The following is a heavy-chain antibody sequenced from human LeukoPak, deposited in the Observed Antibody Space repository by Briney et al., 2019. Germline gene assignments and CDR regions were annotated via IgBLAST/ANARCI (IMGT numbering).Heavy chain of an antibody. CDR2: ISSGSTIM. Sequence: GGSLRLSCAASGFTFSSYSMNWVRQAPGKGLEWVSYISSGSTIMYYADSVKGRFTIPRDDAKNSLYLQMNSLRAEDTAVYNCARVRPGYYFDYWGQGTLVTVSS. J-gene: IGHJ4*02. D-gene: IGHD1-14*01. CDR3: ARVRPGYYFDY. CDR1: GFTFSSYS. V-gene: IGHV3-48*04.